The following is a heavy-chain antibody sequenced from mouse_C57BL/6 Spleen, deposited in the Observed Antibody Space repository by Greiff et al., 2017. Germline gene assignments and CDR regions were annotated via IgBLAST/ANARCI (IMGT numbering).Heavy chain of an antibody. D-gene: IGHD2-1*01. V-gene: IGHV5-17*01. Sequence: EVKLMESGGGLVKPGGSLKLSCAASGFTFSDYGMHWVRQAPEKGLEWVAYISSGSSTIYYADTVKGRFTISRDNAKNTLFLHMTSLRSEDTAMYYCARKCNYCYYDYWGQGTTLTVSS. J-gene: IGHJ2*01. CDR1: GFTFSDYG. CDR2: ISSGSSTI. CDR3: ARKCNYCYYDY.